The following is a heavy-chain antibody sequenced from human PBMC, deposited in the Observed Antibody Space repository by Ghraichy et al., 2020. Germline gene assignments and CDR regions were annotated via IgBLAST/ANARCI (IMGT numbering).Heavy chain of an antibody. CDR1: GGSISSYY. Sequence: TLSLTCTVSGGSISSYYWSWIRQPPGKGLEWIGYIYTSGSTNYNPSLKSRVTISVDTSKNQFSLKLSSVTAADTAVYYCARLRDGFDYWGQGTLVTVSS. D-gene: IGHD5-24*01. CDR3: ARLRDGFDY. CDR2: IYTSGST. J-gene: IGHJ4*02. V-gene: IGHV4-4*09.